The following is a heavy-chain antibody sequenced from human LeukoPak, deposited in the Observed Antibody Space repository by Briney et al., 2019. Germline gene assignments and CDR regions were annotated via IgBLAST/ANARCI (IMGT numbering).Heavy chain of an antibody. CDR3: ARGRGGDYVPSRFDF. J-gene: IGHJ4*02. CDR1: GFAFSGFA. Sequence: PGGSLRLSCSASGFAFSGFAMGWVRQAPGKGLEWVSSISGSGGNRYYADSVEGRFTISRDNSNNTLSLQMNSLRGDDTALYYCARGRGGDYVPSRFDFPGQGTLGIVSA. D-gene: IGHD4-17*01. CDR2: ISGSGGNR. V-gene: IGHV3-23*01.